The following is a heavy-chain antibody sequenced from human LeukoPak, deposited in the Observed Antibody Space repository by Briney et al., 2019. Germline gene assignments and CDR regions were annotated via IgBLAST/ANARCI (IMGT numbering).Heavy chain of an antibody. CDR3: ARDSGYSYGLRGYYYYGMDV. CDR2: MNPNSGNT. Sequence: ASVKVSCKASGYTFTSYDINWVRQATGQGLEWMGWMNPNSGNTGYAQKFQGRVTMTRNTSISTAYMELSGLRSEDTAVYYCARDSGYSYGLRGYYYYGMDVWGQGTTVTVSS. D-gene: IGHD5-18*01. CDR1: GYTFTSYD. J-gene: IGHJ6*02. V-gene: IGHV1-8*01.